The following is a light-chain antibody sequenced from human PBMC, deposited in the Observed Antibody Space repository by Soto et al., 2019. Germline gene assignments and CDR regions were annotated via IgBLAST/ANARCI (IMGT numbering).Light chain of an antibody. J-gene: IGKJ3*01. CDR1: QDISTC. Sequence: DIQMTQSPSSVSASVGDRVTITCRASQDISTCLAWYQQKPGKAPNLLIYLASTLQSGVPSRFSASGSGTKFTLTISSLQAEDSATYYCQQADSFPFTFGPGTTVEI. V-gene: IGKV1-12*01. CDR2: LAS. CDR3: QQADSFPFT.